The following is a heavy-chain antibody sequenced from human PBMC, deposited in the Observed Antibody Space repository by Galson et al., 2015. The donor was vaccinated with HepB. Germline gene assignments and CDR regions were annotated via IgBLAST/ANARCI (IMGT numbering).Heavy chain of an antibody. V-gene: IGHV1-69*13. Sequence: SVKVSCKASGYTFTSYAMHWVRQAPGQRLEWMGGIIPIFGTANYAQKFQGRVTITADESTSTAYMELSSLRSEDTAVYYCARSTGTTVSWGQGTLVTVSS. D-gene: IGHD1-7*01. CDR3: ARSTGTTVS. J-gene: IGHJ5*02. CDR2: IIPIFGTA. CDR1: GYTFTSYA.